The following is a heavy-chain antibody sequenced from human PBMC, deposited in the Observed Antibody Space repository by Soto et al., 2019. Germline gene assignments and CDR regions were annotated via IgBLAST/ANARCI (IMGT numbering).Heavy chain of an antibody. CDR2: IDQDGSEQ. D-gene: IGHD6-6*01. CDR1: GFTFSGYY. J-gene: IGHJ1*01. CDR3: TRGVYTGYFIY. V-gene: IGHV3-7*04. Sequence: EVQLVASGGGLVQPGGSLRLSCAASGFTFSGYYMSWVRQAPGKGLEWVANIDQDGSEQYFVDSVKGRFTIAKDNAKNSLYLQMNGLTAEHTAVYYWTRGVYTGYFIYWGQGTLVTVSS.